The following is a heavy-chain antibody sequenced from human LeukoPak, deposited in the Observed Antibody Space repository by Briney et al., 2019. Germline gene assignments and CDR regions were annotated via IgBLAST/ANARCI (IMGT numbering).Heavy chain of an antibody. J-gene: IGHJ6*03. Sequence: PSETLSLTCAVYGGSFSGYYRSWIRQPPGKGLEWIGEINHSGSTNYNPSLKSRVTISVDTSKNQFSLKLSSVTAADTAVYYCARALYSNYYYYYYMDVWGKGTTVTISS. D-gene: IGHD2-8*01. CDR3: ARALYSNYYYYYYMDV. CDR1: GGSFSGYY. CDR2: INHSGST. V-gene: IGHV4-34*01.